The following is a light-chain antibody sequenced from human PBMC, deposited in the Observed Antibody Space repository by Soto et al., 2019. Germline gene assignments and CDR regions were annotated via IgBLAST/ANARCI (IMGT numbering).Light chain of an antibody. CDR2: GAS. CDR3: QQRFDWPKMT. CDR1: QSVSNNY. V-gene: IGKV3-11*01. J-gene: IGKJ5*01. Sequence: EIVLTQSPGTLSLSPGERATLSCRASQSVSNNYLAWYQQKPGPAPRLLIYGASNRATGIPARFSGSGSGTDFTLTISSLEPEDFGVFYCQQRFDWPKMTFGQGTRREIK.